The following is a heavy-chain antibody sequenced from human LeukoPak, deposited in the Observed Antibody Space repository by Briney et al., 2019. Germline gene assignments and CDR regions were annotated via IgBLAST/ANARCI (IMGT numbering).Heavy chain of an antibody. V-gene: IGHV4-59*01. Sequence: PSETLSLTCTVSGGSISSYYWSWIRHPPGKGLELIGYIYYRGSTNYNPSLKSRVTISVDTSKNQFSLKLSSVTAADTAVYYCARAGLQGNWFDPWGQGTLVTVSS. J-gene: IGHJ5*02. CDR1: GGSISSYY. CDR3: ARAGLQGNWFDP. CDR2: IYYRGST.